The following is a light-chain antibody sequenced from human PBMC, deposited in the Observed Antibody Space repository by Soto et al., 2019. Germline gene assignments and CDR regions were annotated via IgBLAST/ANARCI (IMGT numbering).Light chain of an antibody. CDR1: QSISSN. CDR3: QHYNSYSEA. CDR2: GAS. J-gene: IGKJ1*01. V-gene: IGKV3-15*01. Sequence: EIVLTQSPATLSVSPGESATLSCRASQSISSNLAWYQQKPGQSPRLLIYGASSRATGVPVRFSGSGSGVAFTLTISSLQPDDFATYYCQHYNSYSEAFGQGTKVDIK.